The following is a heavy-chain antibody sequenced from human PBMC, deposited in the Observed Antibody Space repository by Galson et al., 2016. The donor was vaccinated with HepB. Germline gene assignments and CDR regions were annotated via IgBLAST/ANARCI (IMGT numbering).Heavy chain of an antibody. CDR2: IVPILRTP. CDR1: GGPFSTYA. D-gene: IGHD3-10*01. J-gene: IGHJ6*02. V-gene: IGHV1-69*05. Sequence: SVKVSCKASGGPFSTYALSWVRQAPEQGLEWVGGIVPILRTPSYAQRLKGRVTITTDQSTSTGYMELSSLTYQNTAVYYCVRLHASGGLNHYDGIDGWGQATTVTV. CDR3: VRLHASGGLNHYDGIDG.